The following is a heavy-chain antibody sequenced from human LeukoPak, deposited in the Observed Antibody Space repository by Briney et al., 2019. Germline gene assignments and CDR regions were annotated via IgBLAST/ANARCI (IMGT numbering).Heavy chain of an antibody. J-gene: IGHJ4*02. CDR3: ATLGETSGWYPDH. CDR2: VRSKGYNYST. V-gene: IGHV3-73*01. CDR1: GFTVSGSA. D-gene: IGHD6-19*01. Sequence: GGSLKLSCAASGFTVSGSAMHWVRQASGKGLEWLGRVRSKGYNYSTAYGASVKDRFIISRDDSKSTAYLQMSSLKSEDTAVYYCATLGETSGWYPDHWGQGTLVTVSS.